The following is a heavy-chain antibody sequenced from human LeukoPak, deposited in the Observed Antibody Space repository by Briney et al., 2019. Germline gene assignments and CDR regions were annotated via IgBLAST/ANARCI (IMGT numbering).Heavy chain of an antibody. CDR3: ARAAYSSSSTYWFDP. D-gene: IGHD6-13*01. Sequence: SETLSLTCTVSGGFISSSYYWSWIRQPAGKGLEWIGRISTSGTTNYNPSLKSRVTLSVDTSKNQFSLKLSSVTAADTAVYYCARAAYSSSSTYWFDPWGQGTLVTVSS. J-gene: IGHJ5*02. CDR1: GGFISSSYY. V-gene: IGHV4-4*07. CDR2: ISTSGTT.